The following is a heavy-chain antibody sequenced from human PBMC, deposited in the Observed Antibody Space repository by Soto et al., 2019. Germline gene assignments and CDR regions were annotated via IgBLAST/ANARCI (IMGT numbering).Heavy chain of an antibody. Sequence: SETLSLTCTVSGGSISSYYWSWIRQPPGKGLEWIGYIYYSGSTNYNPSLKSRVTISVDTSKDQFSLKLSSVTAADTAVYYCARGRYDILTGYFEDYYYYYMDVWGKGTTVTVSS. CDR3: ARGRYDILTGYFEDYYYYYMDV. CDR1: GGSISSYY. CDR2: IYYSGST. J-gene: IGHJ6*03. D-gene: IGHD3-9*01. V-gene: IGHV4-59*12.